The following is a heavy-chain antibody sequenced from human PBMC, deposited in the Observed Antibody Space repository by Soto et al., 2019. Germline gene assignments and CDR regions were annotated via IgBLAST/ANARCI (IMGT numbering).Heavy chain of an antibody. Sequence: ASVKVSCKASGYTFTSYYMHWVRQAPGQGLEWMGIINPSGGSTSYAQKFQGRVTMTRDTSTSTVYMELSSLRSEDTAVYYCASKVPAGKMGPLGYYYYYGMDVWGQGTTVTVSS. D-gene: IGHD2-2*01. J-gene: IGHJ6*02. CDR3: ASKVPAGKMGPLGYYYYYGMDV. CDR1: GYTFTSYY. CDR2: INPSGGST. V-gene: IGHV1-46*01.